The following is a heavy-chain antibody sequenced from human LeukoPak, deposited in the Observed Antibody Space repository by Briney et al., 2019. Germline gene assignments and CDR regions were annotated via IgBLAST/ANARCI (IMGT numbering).Heavy chain of an antibody. V-gene: IGHV3-30*18. J-gene: IGHJ4*02. CDR1: GFTFDDYA. CDR3: AKDGWSDSSSWAAFDY. CDR2: ISYDGSNK. Sequence: PGRSLRLSCAASGFTFDDYAMHWVRQAPGKGLEWVAVISYDGSNKYYADSVKGRFTIPRDNSKNTLYLQMNSLRAEDTAVYYCAKDGWSDSSSWAAFDYWGQGTLVTVSS. D-gene: IGHD6-13*01.